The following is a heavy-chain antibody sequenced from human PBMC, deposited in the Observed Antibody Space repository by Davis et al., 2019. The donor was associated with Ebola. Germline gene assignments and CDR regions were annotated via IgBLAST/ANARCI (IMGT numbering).Heavy chain of an antibody. D-gene: IGHD3-3*01. V-gene: IGHV1-46*01. J-gene: IGHJ4*02. CDR1: GYTFTSYY. CDR3: AIGSAIFGVVTYDY. CDR2: INPSGGST. Sequence: AASVKVSCKASGYTFTSYYMHWVRQAPGQGLEWMGIINPSGGSTSYAQKFQGRVTMTRNTSISTAYMELSSLRSEDTAVYYCAIGSAIFGVVTYDYWGQGTLVTVSS.